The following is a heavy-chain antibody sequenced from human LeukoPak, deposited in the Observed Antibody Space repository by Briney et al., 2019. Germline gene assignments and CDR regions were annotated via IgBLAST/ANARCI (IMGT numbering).Heavy chain of an antibody. CDR3: ARALYYDFWSGYSH. V-gene: IGHV1-18*01. D-gene: IGHD3-3*01. CDR1: GYTFTSYG. CDR2: ISAYNGNT. J-gene: IGHJ4*02. Sequence: ASVKVSCKXSGYTFTSYGISWVRQAPGQGLEWMGWISAYNGNTNYAQKLQGRVTMTTDTSTSTAYMELRSLGSDDTAVYYCARALYYDFWSGYSHWGQGTLVTVSS.